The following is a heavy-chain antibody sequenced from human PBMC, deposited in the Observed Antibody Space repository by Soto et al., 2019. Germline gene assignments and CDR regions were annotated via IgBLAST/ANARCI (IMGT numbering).Heavy chain of an antibody. CDR3: ARGDNSGWTQVVGYFQH. CDR1: GYTFTSYA. Sequence: ASVKVSCKASGYTFTSYAMHWVRQAPGQRLEWMGWINAGNGNTKYSQKFQGRVTFTRDTSASTAYMELSSLRSEDTAVYYCARGDNSGWTQVVGYFQHWGQGTLVTVSS. J-gene: IGHJ1*01. CDR2: INAGNGNT. V-gene: IGHV1-3*01. D-gene: IGHD6-19*01.